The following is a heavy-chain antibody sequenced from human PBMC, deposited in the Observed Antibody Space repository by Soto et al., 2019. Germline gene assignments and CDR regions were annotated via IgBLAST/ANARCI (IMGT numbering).Heavy chain of an antibody. CDR3: ARDRKVYDFWSGSKGHYYYGMDV. V-gene: IGHV3-11*01. J-gene: IGHJ6*02. CDR1: GFTFSDYY. CDR2: ISSSGSTI. D-gene: IGHD3-3*01. Sequence: QVQLVESGGGLVKPGGSLRLSCAASGFTFSDYYMSWIRQAPGKGLEWVSYISSSGSTIYYADSVKGRFTISRDNAKNSLYLQMNSLRAEDTAVYYCARDRKVYDFWSGSKGHYYYGMDVWGQGTTVTVSS.